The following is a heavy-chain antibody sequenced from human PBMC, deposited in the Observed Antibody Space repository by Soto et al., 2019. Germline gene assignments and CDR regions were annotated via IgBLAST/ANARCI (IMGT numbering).Heavy chain of an antibody. Sequence: PGGSLRLSCAASGFTFSSYGMHWVRQAPGKGLEWVAVISYDGSNKYYADSVKGRFTISRDNSKNTLYLQMNSLRAEDTAVYYCAKERVGKRGYSYGYGPGDYYYYGMDVWGQGTTVTVSS. V-gene: IGHV3-30*18. CDR3: AKERVGKRGYSYGYGPGDYYYYGMDV. D-gene: IGHD5-18*01. CDR2: ISYDGSNK. J-gene: IGHJ6*02. CDR1: GFTFSSYG.